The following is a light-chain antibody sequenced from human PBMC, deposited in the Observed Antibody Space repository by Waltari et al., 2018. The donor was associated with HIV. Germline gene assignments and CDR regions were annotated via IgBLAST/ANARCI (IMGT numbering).Light chain of an antibody. J-gene: IGKJ1*01. CDR1: QSISTS. V-gene: IGKV1-39*01. Sequence: DIQLTQPPSSLPASVRYRVTIPCRASQSISTSLNWYQHKPGEAPKLLIFDASRLHTGVPSRFSGSGSETQFTLTISSLQPEDFATYYCQQAYRGRTFGQGTKVDIK. CDR2: DAS. CDR3: QQAYRGRT.